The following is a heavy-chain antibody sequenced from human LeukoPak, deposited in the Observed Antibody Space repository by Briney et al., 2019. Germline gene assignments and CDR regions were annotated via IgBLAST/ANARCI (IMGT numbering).Heavy chain of an antibody. D-gene: IGHD3-10*01. J-gene: IGHJ3*02. CDR1: GFTFSRFW. CDR3: ARDGMGGIKAFDM. CDR2: IKHDGSQK. Sequence: LTGGSLRLSCAASGFTFSRFWMSWARQAPGKGLEWVANIKHDGSQKYYVDSTKGRFTISRDNAKNSVYLQMNSLTAEDTAVYYCARDGMGGIKAFDMWGQGTMVTVSS. V-gene: IGHV3-7*05.